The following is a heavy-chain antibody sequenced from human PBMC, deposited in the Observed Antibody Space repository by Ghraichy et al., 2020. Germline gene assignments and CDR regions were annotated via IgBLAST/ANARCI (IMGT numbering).Heavy chain of an antibody. CDR1: GYTFTSYG. J-gene: IGHJ4*02. CDR2: ISAYNGNT. V-gene: IGHV1-18*04. CDR3: ARVPMTPYGDPGYGGRY. D-gene: IGHD4-17*01. Sequence: ASGKVSCKASGYTFTSYGISWVRQAPGQGLEWMGWISAYNGNTNYAQKLQGRVTMTTDTSTSTAYMELRSLRSDDTAVYYCARVPMTPYGDPGYGGRYWGQGTLVTVSS.